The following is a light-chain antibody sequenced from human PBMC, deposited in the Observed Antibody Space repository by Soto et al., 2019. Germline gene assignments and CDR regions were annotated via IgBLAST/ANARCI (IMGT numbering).Light chain of an antibody. V-gene: IGLV2-14*01. CDR3: SSYTSSSTQV. CDR1: SSDVGGYNY. J-gene: IGLJ1*01. Sequence: QSVLTQPASVSGSPGQSITISCTGTSSDVGGYNYVSWYQQHPGKAPKLMIYEVSYRPSGVSNRFSGSKSGNTASLTISGLQAEAEADYYCSSYTSSSTQVFGTGTKVTVL. CDR2: EVS.